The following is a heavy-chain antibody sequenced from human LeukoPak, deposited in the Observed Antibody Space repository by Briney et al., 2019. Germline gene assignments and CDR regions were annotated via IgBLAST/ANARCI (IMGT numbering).Heavy chain of an antibody. CDR2: IYYSGST. CDR3: ARDGYDFWSGYWYAFDI. Sequence: SETLSLTCTVSGGSISSYYWSWIRQPPGKGLEWIGYIYYSGSTYYNPSLKSRVTISVDTSKNQFSLKLSSVTAADTAVYYCARDGYDFWSGYWYAFDIWGQGTMVTVSS. J-gene: IGHJ3*02. V-gene: IGHV4-59*12. CDR1: GGSISSYY. D-gene: IGHD3-3*01.